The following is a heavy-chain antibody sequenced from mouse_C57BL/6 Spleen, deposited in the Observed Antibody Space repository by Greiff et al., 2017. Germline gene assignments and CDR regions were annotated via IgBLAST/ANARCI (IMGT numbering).Heavy chain of an antibody. CDR2: INPSNGGT. Sequence: QVQLRQPGTELVKPGASVKLSCKASGYTFTSYWMHWVKQRPGKGLEWIGNINPSNGGTKYNEKFKSKATLTVDKSSSTAYIQLSSLASEDTSVYYCALLGDAMDYWGQGTSVTVSS. J-gene: IGHJ4*01. D-gene: IGHD2-1*01. CDR1: GYTFTSYW. CDR3: ALLGDAMDY. V-gene: IGHV1-53*01.